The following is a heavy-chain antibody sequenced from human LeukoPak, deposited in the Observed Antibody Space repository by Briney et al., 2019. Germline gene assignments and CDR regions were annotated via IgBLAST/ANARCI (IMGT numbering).Heavy chain of an antibody. CDR2: IYTSGST. CDR1: GGFISSYY. J-gene: IGHJ4*01. V-gene: IGHV4-4*07. CDR3: AREQGSQQYGNSWSFDY. D-gene: IGHD6-13*01. Sequence: SETLSLTCNVSGGFISSYYLSWIRQPAGKGLEWIGRIYTSGSTYYNPSLKSRVTMSVDTSKNQFSLQLSSVTAADTAAYYCAREQGSQQYGNSWSFDYWGHGTLVTASS.